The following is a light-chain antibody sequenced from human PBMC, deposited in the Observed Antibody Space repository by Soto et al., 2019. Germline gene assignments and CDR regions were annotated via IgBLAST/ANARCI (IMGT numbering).Light chain of an antibody. J-gene: IGKJ1*01. CDR1: QNLNSY. CDR3: QQYDSSPRT. V-gene: IGKV3-20*01. Sequence: EIVLTQSPGTLSLSPGEKATLSCRASQNLNSYLAWYQQKPGQAPRLLIHGASSRATGIPDRFSGSESGTDFTLTISRLEPEDFAVYYCQQYDSSPRTFGQGTKVEMK. CDR2: GAS.